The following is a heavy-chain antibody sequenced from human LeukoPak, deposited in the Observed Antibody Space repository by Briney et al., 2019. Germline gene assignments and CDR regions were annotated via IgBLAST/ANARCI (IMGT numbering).Heavy chain of an antibody. V-gene: IGHV1-8*02. CDR1: GYTFTSYG. D-gene: IGHD6-19*01. J-gene: IGHJ4*02. Sequence: ASVKVSCKASGYTFTSYGISWVRQATGQGLEWMGWMNPNSGNTGYAQKFQGRVTMTRNTSTSTAYMELSSLRSEDTAIYYCARGQLLAVAGKSGSGYWGQGTLVTVSS. CDR3: ARGQLLAVAGKSGSGY. CDR2: MNPNSGNT.